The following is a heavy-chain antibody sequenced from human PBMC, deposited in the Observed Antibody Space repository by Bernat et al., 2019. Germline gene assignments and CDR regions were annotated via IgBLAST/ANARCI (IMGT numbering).Heavy chain of an antibody. CDR3: ERPGNITVVVGAPGLDY. CDR2: IYYSGND. J-gene: IGHJ4*02. Sequence: QLQLQESGPGLVNPSETLSLTCTVSGGSITSSSYFWCWIRPPPGKGLAWIGSIYYSGNDYYNPSLKSRATISVDTSKSQSSQKLSSVTATERAVYYWERPGNITVVVGAPGLDYWGQGNLVTVAS. CDR1: GGSITSSSYF. D-gene: IGHD2-15*01. V-gene: IGHV4-39*01.